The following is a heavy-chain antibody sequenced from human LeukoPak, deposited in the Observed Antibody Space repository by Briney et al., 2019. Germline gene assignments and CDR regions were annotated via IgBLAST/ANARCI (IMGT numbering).Heavy chain of an antibody. D-gene: IGHD3-22*01. J-gene: IGHJ5*02. CDR3: ARDLITMIVSGPPPQKSNWFDP. CDR1: GGSISSSSYY. V-gene: IGHV4-39*07. CDR2: IYYSGST. Sequence: SETLSLTCTVSGGSISSSSYYWGWNRQPPGKGLEWIGSIYYSGSTYYNPSLKSRVTISVDTSKNQFSLKLSSVTAADTAVYYCARDLITMIVSGPPPQKSNWFDPWGQGTLVTVSS.